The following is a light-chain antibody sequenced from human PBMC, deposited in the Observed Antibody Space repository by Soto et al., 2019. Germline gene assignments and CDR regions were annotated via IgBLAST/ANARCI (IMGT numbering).Light chain of an antibody. V-gene: IGLV2-8*01. CDR1: SRDVGGFKF. CDR3: NSYAGSNTVI. Sequence: QSALTQPPSASGSPGQSVTISCTGTSRDVGGFKFVSWYQHHPGKAPRLLIYEVNKRPSGVPDRFSGFKSGNTASLTVSGPQGEDEADYYCNSYAGSNTVIFGGGTKLTVL. CDR2: EVN. J-gene: IGLJ2*01.